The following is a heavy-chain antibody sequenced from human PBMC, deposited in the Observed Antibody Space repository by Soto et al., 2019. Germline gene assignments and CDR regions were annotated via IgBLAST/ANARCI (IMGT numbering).Heavy chain of an antibody. V-gene: IGHV4-31*03. J-gene: IGHJ5*02. CDR3: ARSVDP. CDR2: IYYSGRT. CDR1: GGSISSGGYY. Sequence: QVQLQESGPGLVKPSQTLSLACTVSGGSISSGGYYWSWIRQHPGKGPEWIAYIYYSGRTNYNPSLKSRVTMSVDTSKNQFSLKLSSVTAVDTAVYYCARSVDPCGQGTLVNVSP.